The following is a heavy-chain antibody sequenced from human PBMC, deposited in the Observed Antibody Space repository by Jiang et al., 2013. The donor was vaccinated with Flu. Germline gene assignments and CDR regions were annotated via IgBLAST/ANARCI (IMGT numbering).Heavy chain of an antibody. J-gene: IGHJ4*02. CDR3: ARSRYSSSYFDY. Sequence: GKGLEWVANIKEDGSEKYYVDSVKGRFTISRDNAKNSLYLQMNSLRAEDTAVYYCARSRYSSSYFDYWGQGTLVTVSS. V-gene: IGHV3-7*01. CDR2: IKEDGSEK. D-gene: IGHD6-6*01.